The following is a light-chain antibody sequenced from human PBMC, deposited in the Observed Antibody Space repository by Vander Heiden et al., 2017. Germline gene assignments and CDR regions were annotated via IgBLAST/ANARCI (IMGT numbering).Light chain of an antibody. J-gene: IGKJ1*01. CDR3: QQYSIDSPT. CDR1: QSITTW. Sequence: DIQITQSPSTLSASVGDRVTISSRASQSITTWLAWYQQKPGKAPKLLIYGASNLQSGVPSRFSGSGSGTDFSLTISSLQPDDFATYYCQQYSIDSPTFGQGTKVEI. CDR2: GAS. V-gene: IGKV1-5*01.